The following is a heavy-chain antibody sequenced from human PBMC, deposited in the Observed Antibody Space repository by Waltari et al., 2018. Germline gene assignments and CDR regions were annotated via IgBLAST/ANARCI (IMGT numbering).Heavy chain of an antibody. J-gene: IGHJ4*02. Sequence: EVQLLESGGGLIQPGGSLRLSCAASGFIFSTNAMSWVRQSPGKGLAWVSGIGSGGETHYTDSVKGRFTISRDNSKSSLYLQMNSLRAEDTAVYYCAKDLNWWTAADYWGQGILVTVSS. CDR1: GFIFSTNA. V-gene: IGHV3-23*01. CDR2: IGSGGET. CDR3: AKDLNWWTAADY. D-gene: IGHD6-13*01.